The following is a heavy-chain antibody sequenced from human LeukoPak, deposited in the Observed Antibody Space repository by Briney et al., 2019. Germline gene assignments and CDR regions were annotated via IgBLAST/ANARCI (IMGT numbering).Heavy chain of an antibody. CDR3: AKTRNGYYNDAFDI. CDR1: GYG. CDR2: ISYDGYNK. Sequence: QPAGSLRLSCAASGYGMHWVRQAPDKGLEWVAVISYDGYNKYYADSVKGRFTISRDNSKNTLFLQMNSLRADDTAVYFCAKTRNGYYNDAFDIWGQGTMVTVSS. J-gene: IGHJ3*02. V-gene: IGHV3-30*18. D-gene: IGHD3-22*01.